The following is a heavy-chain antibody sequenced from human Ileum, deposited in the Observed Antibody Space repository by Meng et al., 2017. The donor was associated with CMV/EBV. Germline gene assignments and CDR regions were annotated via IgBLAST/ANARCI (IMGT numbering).Heavy chain of an antibody. Sequence: QVQLVQSGSELAKPGASVKVSCKASGYNFTDYTINWVRQAPGHGLEWMGWINTNTGKSTFVPGFTGRFVFSLDTSVTTAYLQISSLKAEDSAVYYCARMNRLAVTIPVDYWVQGALVTVSS. CDR2: INTNTGKS. CDR1: GYNFTDYT. CDR3: ARMNRLAVTIPVDY. V-gene: IGHV7-4-1*02. J-gene: IGHJ4*02. D-gene: IGHD6-19*01.